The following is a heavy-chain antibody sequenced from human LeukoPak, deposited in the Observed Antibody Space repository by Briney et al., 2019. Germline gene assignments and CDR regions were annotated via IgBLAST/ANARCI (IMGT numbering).Heavy chain of an antibody. CDR3: VREGEGPLSKDFGY. Sequence: VASVKVSCKASGYTLTSYDINWVRQATGQGLEWMGWMNPNSGNTGYAQKFQGRVTMTRNTSISTAYMELSSLRSEDTAVYYCVREGEGPLSKDFGYWGQGTLVTVSS. V-gene: IGHV1-8*01. D-gene: IGHD2/OR15-2a*01. CDR2: MNPNSGNT. CDR1: GYTLTSYD. J-gene: IGHJ4*02.